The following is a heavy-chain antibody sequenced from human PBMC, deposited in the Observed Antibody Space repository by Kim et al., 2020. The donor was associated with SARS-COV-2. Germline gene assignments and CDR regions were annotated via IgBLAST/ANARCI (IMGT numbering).Heavy chain of an antibody. CDR3: ARDGRYSYGLRGNYYYYGMDV. D-gene: IGHD5-18*01. V-gene: IGHV1-69*13. J-gene: IGHJ6*02. CDR1: GGTFSSYA. CDR2: IIPIFGTA. Sequence: SVKVSCKASGGTFSSYAISWVRQAPGQGLEWMGGIIPIFGTANYAQKFQGRVTITADESTSTAYMELSSLRSEDTAVYYCARDGRYSYGLRGNYYYYGMDVWGQGTTVTVSS.